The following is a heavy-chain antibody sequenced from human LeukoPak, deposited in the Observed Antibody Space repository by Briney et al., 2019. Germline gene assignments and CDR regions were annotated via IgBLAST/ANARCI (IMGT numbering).Heavy chain of an antibody. J-gene: IGHJ4*01. V-gene: IGHV1-2*02. D-gene: IGHD7-27*01. CDR2: INPNNGGT. Sequence: ASVTVSCKASGYTFTDYYIHWVRQAPGQGREWMGWINPNNGGTKLVQKFQGRVALTRDTSISTVYMDLTRLTSDDTAVYYCVREWRGTGTYCFDYWGQGTLVPVSS. CDR3: VREWRGTGTYCFDY. CDR1: GYTFTDYY.